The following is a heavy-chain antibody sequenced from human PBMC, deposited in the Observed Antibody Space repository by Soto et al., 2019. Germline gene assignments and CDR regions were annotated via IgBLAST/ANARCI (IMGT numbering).Heavy chain of an antibody. V-gene: IGHV4-59*08. J-gene: IGHJ6*02. CDR2: VHHSWGS. D-gene: IGHD3-10*01. CDR3: ARQGFGPLHGLVDV. CDR1: GGSISSYY. Sequence: QVQLQESGPGLVKPAETMSLSCTVSGGSISSYYWSWFRQSPGKRMEWIGYVHHSWGSSYNPSLQSIVATSLGSSKSKFSLKVTSVTATDTAVYYCARQGFGPLHGLVDVWGQGTTVTVSS.